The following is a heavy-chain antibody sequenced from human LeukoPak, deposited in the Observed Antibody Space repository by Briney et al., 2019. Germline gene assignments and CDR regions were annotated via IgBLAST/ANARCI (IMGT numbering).Heavy chain of an antibody. CDR1: GGSISRGDYY. D-gene: IGHD2-15*01. CDR3: ARDPNCSGGSCYFD. V-gene: IGHV4-30-4*01. J-gene: IGHJ4*02. CDR2: IYYSGST. Sequence: PSETLSLTCTVSGGSISRGDYYWSWIRQPPGKGLEWIGYIYYSGSTYYNPSLKSRVTISVDTSKNQFSLKLSSVTAADTAVYYCARDPNCSGGSCYFDWGQGTLVTVSS.